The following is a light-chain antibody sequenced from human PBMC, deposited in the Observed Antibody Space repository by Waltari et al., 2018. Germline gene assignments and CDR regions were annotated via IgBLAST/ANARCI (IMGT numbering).Light chain of an antibody. J-gene: IGLJ3*02. CDR3: CSYAGNYVWV. CDR2: DVS. V-gene: IGLV2-23*02. CDR1: SSDIGRYDI. Sequence: QSALTQPAAVSGSPGQAATISCTGASSDIGRYDIGPWYQQPTGNAPKLVISDVSKRPSGVSYRFSGSKSGDTASLTISGLQFEDEADYYCCSYAGNYVWVFGGGTRLTVL.